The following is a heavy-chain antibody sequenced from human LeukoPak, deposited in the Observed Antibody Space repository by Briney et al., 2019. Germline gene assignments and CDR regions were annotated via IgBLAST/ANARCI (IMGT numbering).Heavy chain of an antibody. Sequence: PSETLSLTCTVSGGSTSSYYWGWIRQPPGKGLEWIGTMYHSGSTNYNPSLKSRVTISVDTSKNQFSLKLSSVTAADTAVYFCARGFRGDNFDYWGQGTLVTVSS. CDR1: GGSTSSYY. D-gene: IGHD7-27*01. CDR3: ARGFRGDNFDY. CDR2: MYHSGST. V-gene: IGHV4-59*08. J-gene: IGHJ4*02.